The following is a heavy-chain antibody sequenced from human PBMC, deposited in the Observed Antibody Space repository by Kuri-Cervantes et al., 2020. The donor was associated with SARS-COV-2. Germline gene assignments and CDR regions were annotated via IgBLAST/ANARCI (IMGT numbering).Heavy chain of an antibody. V-gene: IGHV4-61*08. CDR2: INHSGST. Sequence: SETLSLTCTVSGGSISSGDYYWSWIRQPPGKGLEWIGEINHSGSTNYNPSLKSRVTISVDTSKNQFSLKLSSVTATDTAVYYCAGELYKTGRIDYWGQGTLVTVSS. J-gene: IGHJ4*02. CDR1: GGSISSGDYY. CDR3: AGELYKTGRIDY. D-gene: IGHD7-27*01.